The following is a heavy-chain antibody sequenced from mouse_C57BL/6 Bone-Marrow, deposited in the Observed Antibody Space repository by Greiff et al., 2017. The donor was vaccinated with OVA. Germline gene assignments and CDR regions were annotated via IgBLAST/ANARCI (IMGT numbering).Heavy chain of an antibody. CDR2: INPYNGDT. CDR1: GYSFTGYF. V-gene: IGHV1-20*01. J-gene: IGHJ3*01. D-gene: IGHD3-2*02. Sequence: EVNVVESGPELVKPGDSVKISCKASGYSFTGYFMNWVMQSHGKSLEWIGRINPYNGDTFYNQKFKGKATLTVDKSSSTAHMELRSLTSEDSAVYYCARSAQATFAYWGQGTLVTVSA. CDR3: ARSAQATFAY.